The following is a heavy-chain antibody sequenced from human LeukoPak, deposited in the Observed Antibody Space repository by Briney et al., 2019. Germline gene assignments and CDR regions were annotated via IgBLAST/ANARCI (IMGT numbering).Heavy chain of an antibody. CDR3: ASNWNDVLGPFDY. V-gene: IGHV4-30-4*08. CDR1: GGSISSGDYY. J-gene: IGHJ4*02. CDR2: IYYSGST. Sequence: SQTLSLTCTVFGGSISSGDYYWSWIRQPPGKGLEWIGYIYYSGSTYYNPSLKSRVTISVDTSKNQFSLKLSSVTAADTAVYYCASNWNDVLGPFDYWGQGTLVTVSS. D-gene: IGHD1-1*01.